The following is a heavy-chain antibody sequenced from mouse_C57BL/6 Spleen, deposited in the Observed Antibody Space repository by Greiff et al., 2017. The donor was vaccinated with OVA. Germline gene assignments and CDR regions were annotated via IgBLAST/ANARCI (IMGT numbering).Heavy chain of an antibody. D-gene: IGHD2-4*01. J-gene: IGHJ2*01. CDR1: GYTFTSYG. CDR3: AREYDYDDDY. Sequence: VQLQESGAELARPGASVKLSCKASGYTFTSYGISWVKQRTGQGLEWIGEIYPRSGNTYYNEKFKGKATLTADKSSSTAYMELRSLTSEDSAVYFCAREYDYDDDYWGQGTTLTVSS. V-gene: IGHV1-81*01. CDR2: IYPRSGNT.